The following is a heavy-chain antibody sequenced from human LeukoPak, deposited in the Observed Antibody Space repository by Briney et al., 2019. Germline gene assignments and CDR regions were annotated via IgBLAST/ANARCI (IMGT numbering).Heavy chain of an antibody. CDR1: GFTVSSNY. D-gene: IGHD2-8*02. J-gene: IGHJ4*02. Sequence: QSGGSLRLSCAASGFTVSSNYMSWVRQAPGKGLEWVSVIYSGGSTYYADSEKGRFTISRDNSKNTLYLQMNSLRAEDTAVYYCARGSPVLNIVPYFDYWGQGTLVTVSS. CDR3: ARGSPVLNIVPYFDY. V-gene: IGHV3-66*01. CDR2: IYSGGST.